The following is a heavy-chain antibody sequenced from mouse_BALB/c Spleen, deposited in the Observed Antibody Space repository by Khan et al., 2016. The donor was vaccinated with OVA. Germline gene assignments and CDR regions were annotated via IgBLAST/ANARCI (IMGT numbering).Heavy chain of an antibody. CDR1: GYTFTNYG. CDR3: ARGLNYYGSWFAY. CDR2: INTYTGEP. D-gene: IGHD1-1*01. Sequence: QIQLVQSGPELKKPGETVKISCKASGYTFTNYGMNWVKQAPGKGLKWMGWINTYTGEPTYADDFKGRFAFSLETSATTAYLQINHLKNEDMATYLCARGLNYYGSWFAYWGQGTLVTVSA. J-gene: IGHJ3*01. V-gene: IGHV9-1*02.